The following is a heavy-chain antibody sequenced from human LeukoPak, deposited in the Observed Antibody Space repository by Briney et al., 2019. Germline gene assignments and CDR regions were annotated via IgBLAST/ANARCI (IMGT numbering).Heavy chain of an antibody. CDR1: GYTFTSYG. CDR3: ARQSPGLGKNWFDP. V-gene: IGHV1-18*01. D-gene: IGHD3-16*01. J-gene: IGHJ5*02. CDR2: ISAYNGNT. Sequence: ASVKVSCKASGYTFTSYGISWVRQAPGQGLEWVGWISAYNGNTNYAQKLQGRVTMTTDTSTSTAYMELRSLRSDDTAVYYCARQSPGLGKNWFDPWGQGTLVTVSS.